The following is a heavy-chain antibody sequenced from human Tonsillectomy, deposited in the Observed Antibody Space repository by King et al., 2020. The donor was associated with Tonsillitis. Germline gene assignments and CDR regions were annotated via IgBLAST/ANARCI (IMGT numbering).Heavy chain of an antibody. V-gene: IGHV4-59*01. CDR1: GGSINSYY. D-gene: IGHD6-19*01. CDR2: IYYSGST. Sequence: VQLQESGPGLVKPSETLSLTCTVSGGSINSYYWGWIRQPPGKGLEWIGYIYYSGSTNYNPSLKSRVTISVVTSKDQFSLKLSSVTAADTAVYYCARVPPVAGNKYFFDYWGQGTLVTVSS. CDR3: ARVPPVAGNKYFFDY. J-gene: IGHJ4*02.